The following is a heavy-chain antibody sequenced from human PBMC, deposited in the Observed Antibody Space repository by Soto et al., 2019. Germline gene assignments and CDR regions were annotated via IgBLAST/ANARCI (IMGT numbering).Heavy chain of an antibody. D-gene: IGHD2-15*01. CDR2: IYYSGST. Sequence: PSETLSLTCTVSGGSISSGGYYWSWIRQHPGKGLEWIGYIYYSGSTYYNPSLKRRVTISVDTSKNQFSLKLSSVTAADTAVYYCARDSVVAAGYYYYGMDVWGQGTAVTVSS. CDR1: GGSISSGGYY. J-gene: IGHJ6*02. V-gene: IGHV4-31*03. CDR3: ARDSVVAAGYYYYGMDV.